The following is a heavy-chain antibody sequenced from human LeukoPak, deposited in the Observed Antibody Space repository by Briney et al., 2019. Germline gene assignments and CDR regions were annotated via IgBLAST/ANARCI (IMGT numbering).Heavy chain of an antibody. CDR2: IIPIFGTA. V-gene: IGHV1-69*06. CDR1: GGTFSSYA. D-gene: IGHD1-26*01. J-gene: IGHJ6*03. CDR3: AREGLGATGFGPYSYFYYYMDV. Sequence: SVKVSCKASGGTFSSYAISWVRQAPGQGLEWMGGIIPIFGTANYAQKFQGRVTITADKSTSTAYMELSSLASEDTAVYYCAREGLGATGFGPYSYFYYYMDVWGKGTTVTVSS.